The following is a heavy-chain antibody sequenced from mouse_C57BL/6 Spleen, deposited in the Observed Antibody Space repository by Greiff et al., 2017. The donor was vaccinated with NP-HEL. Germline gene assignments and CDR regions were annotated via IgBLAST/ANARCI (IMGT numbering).Heavy chain of an antibody. J-gene: IGHJ2*01. D-gene: IGHD2-4*01. Sequence: VQLQQPGAELVRPGSSVKLSCKASGYTFTSYWMDWVKQRPGQGLEWIGNIYPSDSETNYNQKFKDKATLTVDKSSSTAYMQLSSLTSEDSAVYYGARGDYDYGGCYFDDWGQGTTLTVSS. V-gene: IGHV1-61*01. CDR3: ARGDYDYGGCYFDD. CDR1: GYTFTSYW. CDR2: IYPSDSET.